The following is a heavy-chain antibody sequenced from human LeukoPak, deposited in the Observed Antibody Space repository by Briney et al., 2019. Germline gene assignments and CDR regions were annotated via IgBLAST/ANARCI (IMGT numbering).Heavy chain of an antibody. J-gene: IGHJ4*02. Sequence: GGSLRLSCAASGFTFSNYWMTWVRQAPGKGLEWVANIKQDGSEKYYVDSVKGRFTISRDNSKNTLYLQMNSLRAEDTAVYYCARGSSSSWYDSFDYWGQGTLVTVSS. D-gene: IGHD6-13*01. V-gene: IGHV3-7*01. CDR2: IKQDGSEK. CDR1: GFTFSNYW. CDR3: ARGSSSSWYDSFDY.